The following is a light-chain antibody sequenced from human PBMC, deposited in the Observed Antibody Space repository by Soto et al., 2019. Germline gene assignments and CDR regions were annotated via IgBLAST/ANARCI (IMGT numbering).Light chain of an antibody. V-gene: IGKV3-11*01. CDR1: QSVSSY. CDR2: DAS. Sequence: EIVLTQSPATLSLSPGERATLSCRASQSVSSYLAWYQQKPGQAPRLLIYDASNRATGIQARFSGSGSGTDFTLTISSLEPEDFAVYYCQQRSNWRGTFGQGTRLEIK. CDR3: QQRSNWRGT. J-gene: IGKJ5*01.